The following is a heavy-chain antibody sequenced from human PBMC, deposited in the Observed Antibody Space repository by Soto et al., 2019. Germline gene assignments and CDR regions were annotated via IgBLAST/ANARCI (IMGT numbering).Heavy chain of an antibody. D-gene: IGHD5-12*01. J-gene: IGHJ3*02. Sequence: SETLSLTCTASGGSISSYYWSWIRQPPGKGLEWIGYVHDSWGSHYNPSLKSRVAISLDTSKSQFSLKLTSVTAADTAVYYCARFPRRDGYNFNLDAFDIWGQATMVTV. CDR3: ARFPRRDGYNFNLDAFDI. V-gene: IGHV4-59*12. CDR2: VHDSWGS. CDR1: GGSISSYY.